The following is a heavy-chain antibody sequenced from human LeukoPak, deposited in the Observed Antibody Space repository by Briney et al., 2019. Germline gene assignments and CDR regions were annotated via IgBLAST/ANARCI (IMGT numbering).Heavy chain of an antibody. J-gene: IGHJ4*02. Sequence: PGGSLRLSCSASGFTFSNHNMNWVRQAPGKGLEWISDISSSSRTIYYANSVKGRFTISRDNSKNTLYLQMNSLRAEDTAVYYCAKDSRGYQDYFDYWGQGTLVTVSS. CDR1: GFTFSNHN. V-gene: IGHV3-48*01. CDR3: AKDSRGYQDYFDY. D-gene: IGHD3-22*01. CDR2: ISSSSRTI.